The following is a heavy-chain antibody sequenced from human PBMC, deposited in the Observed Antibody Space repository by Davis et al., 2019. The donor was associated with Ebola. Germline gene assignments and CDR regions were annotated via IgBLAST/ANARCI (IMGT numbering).Heavy chain of an antibody. V-gene: IGHV3-33*01. CDR2: IWYDGGRR. CDR3: ARDRSGDSSSLDY. Sequence: GESLKISCAVSGINFRSHGMHWVRQAPGKGLEWVAAIWYDGGRRDYAESVKGRFTISRDNSKNTLYLQMSSLRAEDTALYYCARDRSGDSSSLDYWGQGTLVTVSS. CDR1: GINFRSHG. D-gene: IGHD6-13*01. J-gene: IGHJ4*02.